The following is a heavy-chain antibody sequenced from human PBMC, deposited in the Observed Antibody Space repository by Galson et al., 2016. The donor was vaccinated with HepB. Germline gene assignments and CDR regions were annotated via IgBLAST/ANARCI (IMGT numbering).Heavy chain of an antibody. V-gene: IGHV3-64*04. J-gene: IGHJ4*02. Sequence: SLRLSCAAPGFIFSKYTMHWVRQAPGKGLQYVSSISYNGETTHYADSVKGRFTISRDNSKNTLYLQMNSLRAEDTAVYYCARDYTALVIGYWGQGTLVTVSS. CDR1: GFIFSKYT. CDR2: ISYNGETT. CDR3: ARDYTALVIGY. D-gene: IGHD5-18*01.